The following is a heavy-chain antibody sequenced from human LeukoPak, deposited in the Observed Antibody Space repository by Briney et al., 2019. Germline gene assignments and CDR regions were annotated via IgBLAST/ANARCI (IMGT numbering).Heavy chain of an antibody. CDR1: GGSISSSSYY. Sequence: SETLSLTCTVSGGSISSSSYYWGWIRQPPGKGLEWIGEINHSGSTNYNPSLKSRVTISVDTSKNQFSLKLSSVTAADTAVYYCARAVDTANGPFVDYWGQGTLVTVSS. CDR3: ARAVDTANGPFVDY. CDR2: INHSGST. V-gene: IGHV4-39*07. D-gene: IGHD5-18*01. J-gene: IGHJ4*02.